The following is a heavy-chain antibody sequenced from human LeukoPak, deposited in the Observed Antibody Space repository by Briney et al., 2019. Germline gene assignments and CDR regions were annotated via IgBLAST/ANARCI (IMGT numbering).Heavy chain of an antibody. D-gene: IGHD3-3*01. Sequence: ASVKVSCKASGYTFTSYSISWVRPAPGQGLEWMGWISAYNGNTNYAQKLQGRVTMTTDTSTSTAYMELRSLRSDDTAVYYCARDRYYDFWSGYYSPGNNWFDPWGQGTLVTVSS. CDR1: GYTFTSYS. J-gene: IGHJ5*02. V-gene: IGHV1-18*01. CDR2: ISAYNGNT. CDR3: ARDRYYDFWSGYYSPGNNWFDP.